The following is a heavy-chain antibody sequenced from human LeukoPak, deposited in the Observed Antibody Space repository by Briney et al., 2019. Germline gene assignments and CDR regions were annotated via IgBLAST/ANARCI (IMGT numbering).Heavy chain of an antibody. V-gene: IGHV3-30*04. CDR3: VRGSGDTVFDWVDD. CDR1: GFTFSRYA. J-gene: IGHJ4*02. D-gene: IGHD5/OR15-5a*01. CDR2: ISYEGSNQ. Sequence: GGSLRLSCASSGFTFSRYAMHWARQAPGKGLEWVGVISYEGSNQYYADSVKGRFTISRDNSKSTLYLQMDMLRGEDTAVYYCVRGSGDTVFDWVDDWGQGTLVIVSS.